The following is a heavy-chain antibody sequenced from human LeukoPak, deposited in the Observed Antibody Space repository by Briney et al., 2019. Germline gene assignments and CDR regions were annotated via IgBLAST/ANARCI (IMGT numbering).Heavy chain of an antibody. V-gene: IGHV1-8*01. CDR1: GYTFTSYD. CDR2: MNPNSGNT. CDR3: ARGPLGEVGIVRMDV. Sequence: ASGKVSCKASGYTFTSYDINWVRQATGQGLEWMGWMNPNSGNTGYAQNFQGRVTMTRNTSITTAYMELSSLISEDTAVYYCARGPLGEVGIVRMDVWGQGTTVTVSS. J-gene: IGHJ6*02. D-gene: IGHD1-26*01.